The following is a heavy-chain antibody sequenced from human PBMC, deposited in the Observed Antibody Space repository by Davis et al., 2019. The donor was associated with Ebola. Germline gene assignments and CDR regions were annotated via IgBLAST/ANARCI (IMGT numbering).Heavy chain of an antibody. CDR3: ARAPDKAYQALQRCFDY. CDR2: ISSSSSYI. J-gene: IGHJ4*02. V-gene: IGHV3-21*01. D-gene: IGHD2-2*01. CDR1: GFTFSSYS. Sequence: PGGSLRLSCAASGFTFSSYSMNWVRQAPGKGLEWVSSISSSSSYIYYADSVKGRFTISRDNAKNSLYLQMNSLRAEDTAVYYCARAPDKAYQALQRCFDYWGQGTLVTVSS.